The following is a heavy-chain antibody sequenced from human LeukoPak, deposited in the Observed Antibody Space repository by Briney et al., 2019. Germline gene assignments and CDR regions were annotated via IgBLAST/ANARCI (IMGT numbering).Heavy chain of an antibody. CDR3: ARVPAGVIGMKDAFDI. CDR1: GFTFSSYW. J-gene: IGHJ3*02. CDR2: IKQDGSEK. Sequence: GGSLRLSCAASGFTFSSYWMSWVRQAPGKGLEWVANIKQDGSEKYYVDSVKGRFTISRDNARNSLFLQMNSLRAEDTAVYYCARVPAGVIGMKDAFDIWGQGTMVTVSS. D-gene: IGHD3-16*02. V-gene: IGHV3-7*01.